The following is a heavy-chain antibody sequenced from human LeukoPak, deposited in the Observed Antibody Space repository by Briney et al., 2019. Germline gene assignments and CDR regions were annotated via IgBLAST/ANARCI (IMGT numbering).Heavy chain of an antibody. Sequence: GGSLILSCAASGFTFSSYWMSWVRQAPGRGLEWVANIKQDGSEKYYVDSVKGRFTISRDNAKNSLYLQMNSLRAEDTAVYYCARRGSPTVGYYYYMDVWGKGTTVTVSS. CDR3: ARRGSPTVGYYYYMDV. CDR1: GFTFSSYW. J-gene: IGHJ6*03. V-gene: IGHV3-7*01. CDR2: IKQDGSEK.